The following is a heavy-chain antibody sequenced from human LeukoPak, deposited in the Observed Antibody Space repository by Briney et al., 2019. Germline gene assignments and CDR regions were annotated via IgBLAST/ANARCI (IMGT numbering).Heavy chain of an antibody. D-gene: IGHD3-22*01. CDR3: AKDATPQLYDSSGYYYVQLFDY. J-gene: IGHJ4*02. CDR2: ISGSGGST. V-gene: IGHV3-23*01. Sequence: GGSLRLSCAASGFTFSSCAMSWVRQAPGKGLEWVSAISGSGGSTYYADSVKGRFTISRDNSKNTLYLQMNSLRAEDTAVYYCAKDATPQLYDSSGYYYVQLFDYWSQGTLVTVSS. CDR1: GFTFSSCA.